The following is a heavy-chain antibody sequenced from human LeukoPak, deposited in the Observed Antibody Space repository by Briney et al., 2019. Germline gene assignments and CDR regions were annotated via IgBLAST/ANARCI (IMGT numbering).Heavy chain of an antibody. D-gene: IGHD2/OR15-2a*01. CDR3: ARGFSYLEN. CDR1: GYTFTDYY. V-gene: IGHV1-2*02. J-gene: IGHJ4*02. CDR2: INPDSGGT. Sequence: ASVKVSCKASGYTFTDYYMHWVRQAPGQGLEWMGWINPDSGGTNYAQNFQGRVTMTRDTSISTAYMDLSRLRYDDTAVYYCARGFSYLENWGQGTLVTVFS.